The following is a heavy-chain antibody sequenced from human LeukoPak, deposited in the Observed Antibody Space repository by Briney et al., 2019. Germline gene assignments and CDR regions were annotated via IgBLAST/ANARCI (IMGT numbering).Heavy chain of an antibody. CDR2: ITGSGGST. J-gene: IGHJ4*02. CDR3: AKGTGSYYKGVDY. Sequence: GGSLRLSCAASGFIFSNYAMSWVRQAPGKGLEWVSAITGSGGSTYYADSVKGRFTISRDNSKNTLYLQMNSLRAEDTAVYYCAKGTGSYYKGVDYWGQGTLVTVSS. D-gene: IGHD3-10*01. V-gene: IGHV3-23*01. CDR1: GFIFSNYA.